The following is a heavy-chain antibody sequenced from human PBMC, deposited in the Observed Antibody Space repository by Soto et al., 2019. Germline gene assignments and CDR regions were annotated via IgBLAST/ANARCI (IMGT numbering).Heavy chain of an antibody. V-gene: IGHV3-23*01. CDR3: ASGSKDSYPGSRIFDF. Sequence: GGSLRLSCVASGFTFGSRAMSWVRQAPGEGLEWVSTITDTGGDSKSADSVRGRFAISRDNSRNTLYLQMSSLRAEDSAVYYCASGSKDSYPGSRIFDFWGRGTLVTVSS. CDR1: GFTFGSRA. CDR2: ITDTGGDS. J-gene: IGHJ4*01. D-gene: IGHD3-10*01.